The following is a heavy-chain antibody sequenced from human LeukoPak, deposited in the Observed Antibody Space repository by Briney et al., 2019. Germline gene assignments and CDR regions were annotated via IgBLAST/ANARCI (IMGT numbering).Heavy chain of an antibody. V-gene: IGHV3-30*01. J-gene: IGHJ4*02. CDR2: ISYDGSNK. CDR1: GFTFSSYA. CDR3: ARGAGYFDY. Sequence: GGSLRLSCAASGFTFSSYAMHWVRQAPGKGLEWVAVISYDGSNKYYADSVKGRFTISRDNSMNTLYLQMNSLRAEDTAVYYCARGAGYFDYWGQGTLVTVSS.